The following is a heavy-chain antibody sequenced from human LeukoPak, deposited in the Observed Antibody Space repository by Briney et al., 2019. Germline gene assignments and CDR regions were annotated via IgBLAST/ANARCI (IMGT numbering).Heavy chain of an antibody. CDR3: ARGYRTVGAIEYFQH. CDR1: GYTFTGYY. J-gene: IGHJ1*01. Sequence: GASVKVSCKASGYTFTGYYMYWVRQAPGQGLEWMGRINPNSGGTNYAQKFQGRVTMTRDTSISTAYMELSRLRSDDTAVYYCARGYRTVGAIEYFQHWGQGNLVTVSS. D-gene: IGHD1-26*01. CDR2: INPNSGGT. V-gene: IGHV1-2*06.